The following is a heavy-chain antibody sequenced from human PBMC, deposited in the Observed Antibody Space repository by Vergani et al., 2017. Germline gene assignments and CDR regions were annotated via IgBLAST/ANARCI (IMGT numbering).Heavy chain of an antibody. CDR1: GFTFSSYW. CDR2: IKQDGSEK. Sequence: EVQLVESGGGLVQPGGSLRLSCAASGFTFSSYWMSWVRQAPGKGLVWVANIKQDGSEKYYVDSVKGRFTISRDNAKKSLYLQMNSLRAEDTAVYYCASWTPRGWSGYSYYYYYMDVWGKGTTVTVSS. V-gene: IGHV3-7*01. CDR3: ASWTPRGWSGYSYYYYYMDV. D-gene: IGHD3-3*01. J-gene: IGHJ6*03.